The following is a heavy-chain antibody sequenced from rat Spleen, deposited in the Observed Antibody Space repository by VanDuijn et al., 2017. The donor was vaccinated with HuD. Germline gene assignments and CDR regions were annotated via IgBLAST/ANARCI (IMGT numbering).Heavy chain of an antibody. CDR3: ARLYSTYINGDVMDA. Sequence: EVQLVESEGGLVQPGRSLKLSCAASGFTFSDYYMAWVRQAPKKGLEWVASISYEGSSTYYGDSVKGRFTISRDNAKNTQYLQMDSLRSEDTATYYCARLYSTYINGDVMDAWGQGASVTVSS. J-gene: IGHJ4*01. V-gene: IGHV5-22*01. CDR2: ISYEGSST. D-gene: IGHD1-2*01. CDR1: GFTFSDYY.